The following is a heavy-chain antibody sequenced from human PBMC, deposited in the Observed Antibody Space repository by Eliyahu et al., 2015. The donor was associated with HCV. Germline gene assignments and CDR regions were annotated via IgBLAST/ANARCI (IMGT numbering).Heavy chain of an antibody. D-gene: IGHD6-19*01. CDR1: GGSVSSGSYX. CDR3: ARWYSSVDY. Sequence: QVQLQESGPGLVKPSETLSLTCXVSGGSVSSGSYXWSWIRQPPGKGLXWIGYXHYSGNTNYNPSLKSRVTISVDTSKNQFSLKLRSVTAADTAVYYCARWYSSVDYWGQGTLVTVSS. V-gene: IGHV4-61*01. J-gene: IGHJ4*02. CDR2: XHYSGNT.